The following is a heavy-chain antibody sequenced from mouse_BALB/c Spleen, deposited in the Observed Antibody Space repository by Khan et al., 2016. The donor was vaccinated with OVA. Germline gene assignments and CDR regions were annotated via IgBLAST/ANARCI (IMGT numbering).Heavy chain of an antibody. V-gene: IGHV3-2*02. CDR2: ISYSGNT. Sequence: EVQLEESGPGLVKPSQSLSLTCTVTGYSITSDYAWNWIRQFPGNKLEWLGYISYSGNTHYNQSLKSRISVTRDTSKNQFFLQLNSVTTEDTATYSCARLFGGDFDYWGQGTTLTVSS. CDR1: GYSITSDYA. J-gene: IGHJ2*01. CDR3: ARLFGGDFDY.